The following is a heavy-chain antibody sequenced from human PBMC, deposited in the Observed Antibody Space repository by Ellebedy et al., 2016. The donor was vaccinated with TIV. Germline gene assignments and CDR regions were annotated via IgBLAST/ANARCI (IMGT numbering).Heavy chain of an antibody. CDR3: AREGGVYFFDY. J-gene: IGHJ4*02. CDR2: INLSNGGT. V-gene: IGHV1-46*01. CDR1: GYTFTSDL. D-gene: IGHD1-26*01. Sequence: AASVKVSCKASGYTFTSDLIHWVRQAPGQGLEWMGVINLSNGGTGYAQKFQGRVTLTRDTPASTVYMELSSLRSEDTAVYYCAREGGVYFFDYWGQGTLVTVSS.